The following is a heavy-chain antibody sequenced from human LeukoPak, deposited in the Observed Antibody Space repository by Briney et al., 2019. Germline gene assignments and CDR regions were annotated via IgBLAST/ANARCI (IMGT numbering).Heavy chain of an antibody. Sequence: SETLSLACAVYGGSFSGYYWSWIRQPPGKGLEWIGEINHSGSTNYNPSLKSRVTISVDTSKNQFSLKLRSVTAADTAVYYCARGGGYSYGFIGIPFDYWGQGTLVTVSS. D-gene: IGHD5-18*01. CDR1: GGSFSGYY. CDR2: INHSGST. J-gene: IGHJ4*02. CDR3: ARGGGYSYGFIGIPFDY. V-gene: IGHV4-34*01.